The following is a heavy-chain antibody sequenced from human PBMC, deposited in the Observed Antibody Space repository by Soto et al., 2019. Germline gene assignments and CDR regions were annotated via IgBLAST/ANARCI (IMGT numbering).Heavy chain of an antibody. CDR1: RGTFSSYP. CDR3: ARDHRLGDILTDTLPDY. J-gene: IGHJ4*02. V-gene: IGHV1-69*13. D-gene: IGHD3-9*01. Sequence: SAVKVSCKASRGTFSSYPISWLRQAPGQGVELMGGIIPIFGTANYAQKFQGRVTITADESTGTAYMELSSLRSEDTAVYYCARDHRLGDILTDTLPDYWGQGTLVTVYS. CDR2: IIPIFGTA.